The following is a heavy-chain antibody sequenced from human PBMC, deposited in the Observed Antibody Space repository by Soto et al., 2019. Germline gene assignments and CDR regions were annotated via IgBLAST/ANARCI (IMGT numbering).Heavy chain of an antibody. J-gene: IGHJ6*03. V-gene: IGHV1-18*01. D-gene: IGHD6-19*01. CDR2: ISAYNGNT. CDR1: GYTFTSYG. Sequence: QVQLVQSGAEVKKPGASVKVSCKASGYTFTSYGISWVRQAPGQGLEWMGWISAYNGNTNYAQKLPGRVTLTTDTSTSTAYMELRSLRSDDTAVYYCARGAWEQWLADYYYYMDVWGKGTTVTVSS. CDR3: ARGAWEQWLADYYYYMDV.